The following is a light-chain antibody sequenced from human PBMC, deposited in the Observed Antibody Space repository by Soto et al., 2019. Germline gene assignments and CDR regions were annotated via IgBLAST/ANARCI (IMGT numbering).Light chain of an antibody. J-gene: IGLJ1*01. CDR1: SSNIGGNS. CDR2: DDN. CDR3: GSWDSSLSAYV. V-gene: IGLV1-51*01. Sequence: QSVLTQPPSVSASPGQKVTLSCSGMSSNIGGNSVSRYQQLPGTAPKLLMYDDNKRPSGIPDRFSGSKSGTSATIGITGFQTADEADYYCGSWDSSLSAYVFGPGTKV.